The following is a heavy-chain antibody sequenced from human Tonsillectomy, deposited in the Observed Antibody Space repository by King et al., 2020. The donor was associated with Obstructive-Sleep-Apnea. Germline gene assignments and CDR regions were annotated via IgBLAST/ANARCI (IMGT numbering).Heavy chain of an antibody. J-gene: IGHJ4*02. V-gene: IGHV4-59*01. CDR3: AREVNVRIDFITQNWGPGYIDN. CDR2: ISYSGTP. D-gene: IGHD3-16*01. Sequence: QLQESGPRLVKPSETLSLTCTVSGGSLKNYYWSWIRQSPGKGLEWMGDISYSGTPEYNASLASRVTISADTSKNQFSLHLTAMTAADSGVYFCAREVNVRIDFITQNWGPGYIDNWGQGTLVTVS. CDR1: GGSLKNYY.